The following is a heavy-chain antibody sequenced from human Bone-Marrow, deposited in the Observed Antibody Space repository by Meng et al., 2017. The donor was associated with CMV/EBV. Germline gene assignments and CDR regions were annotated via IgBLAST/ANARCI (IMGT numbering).Heavy chain of an antibody. Sequence: SAGTFSSYVISWVRQAPGQGLEWMGGIIPIFGTANYAQKFQGRVTITTDESTSTAYMVLSSLRSEDTAVYYCAGYCSSTSCHLEYFQHWGQGTLVTVSS. CDR1: AGTFSSYV. V-gene: IGHV1-69*05. CDR3: AGYCSSTSCHLEYFQH. J-gene: IGHJ1*01. CDR2: IIPIFGTA. D-gene: IGHD2-2*01.